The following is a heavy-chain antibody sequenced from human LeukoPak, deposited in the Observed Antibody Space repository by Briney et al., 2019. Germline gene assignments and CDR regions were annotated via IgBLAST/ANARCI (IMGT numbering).Heavy chain of an antibody. CDR2: IKQDGSEK. J-gene: IGHJ6*03. D-gene: IGHD2-15*01. V-gene: IGHV3-7*01. CDR1: GFTFSSYW. CDR3: ARKGGAATYGYYYYDMDV. Sequence: GGSLRLSCAASGFTFSSYWMSWVRQAPGKGLEWVANIKQDGSEKYYVDSVKGRFTISRDNAKNSLYLQMNSLRAEDTAVYYCARKGGAATYGYYYYDMDVWGKGTTVTISS.